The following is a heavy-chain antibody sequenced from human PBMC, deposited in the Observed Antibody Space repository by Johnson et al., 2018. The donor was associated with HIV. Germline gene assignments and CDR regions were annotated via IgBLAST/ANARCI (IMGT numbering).Heavy chain of an antibody. Sequence: VQLVESGGGVVQPGGSLRLSCAASGFTVSSNYMSWVRQAPGKGLEWVSVIYSGGSTYYADSVKGRFTISRDNSKNTLYLQMNSLRAEDTAVYYCAKDPATVVTLGAFDIWGQGTMVTVSS. J-gene: IGHJ3*02. D-gene: IGHD4-23*01. V-gene: IGHV3-66*02. CDR3: AKDPATVVTLGAFDI. CDR1: GFTVSSNY. CDR2: IYSGGST.